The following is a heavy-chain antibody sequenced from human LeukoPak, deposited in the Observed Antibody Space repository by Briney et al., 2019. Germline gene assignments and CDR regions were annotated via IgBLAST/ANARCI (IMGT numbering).Heavy chain of an antibody. D-gene: IGHD2-15*01. J-gene: IGHJ6*02. V-gene: IGHV1-2*02. CDR2: INPNSGGT. CDR3: ARALCSGGSYYYYYGMDV. CDR1: GYTFTGYY. Sequence: ASVKVSCKASGYTFTGYYMHWVRQAPGQGLEWMGWINPNSGGTNYAQKFQGRVTMTRDTSISTAYMELSRLRSDDTAVYYRARALCSGGSYYYYYGMDVWGQGTTVTVSS.